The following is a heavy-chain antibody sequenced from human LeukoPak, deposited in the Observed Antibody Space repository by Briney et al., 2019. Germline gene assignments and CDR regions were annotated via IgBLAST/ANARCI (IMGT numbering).Heavy chain of an antibody. J-gene: IGHJ5*02. CDR1: GFTFSSYS. CDR2: ISSSSSYI. V-gene: IGHV3-21*01. CDR3: ARDLKYSIQYCSSTSCPNWFDP. D-gene: IGHD2-2*01. Sequence: PGGSLRLSCAASGFTFSSYSMNWVRQAPGKGLEWVSSISSSSSYIYYADSVKGRFTISRDNAKNSLYLQMNSLSAEDTAVYYCARDLKYSIQYCSSTSCPNWFDPWGQGTLVTVSS.